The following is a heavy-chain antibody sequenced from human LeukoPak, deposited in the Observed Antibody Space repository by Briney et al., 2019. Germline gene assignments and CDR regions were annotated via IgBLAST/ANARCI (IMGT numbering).Heavy chain of an antibody. CDR3: ARASGGYYDSSGSFDY. J-gene: IGHJ4*02. D-gene: IGHD3-22*01. CDR2: IHSGDST. V-gene: IGHV3-53*01. Sequence: PGGSLRLSCAASGFTVCSNYMSWVRQAPGKGLEWVSGIHSGDSTYYADSVKGRITISRDNSKNMLYLQMNSLRAEDTAVYHCARASGGYYDSSGSFDYWGQGTLVTVSS. CDR1: GFTVCSNY.